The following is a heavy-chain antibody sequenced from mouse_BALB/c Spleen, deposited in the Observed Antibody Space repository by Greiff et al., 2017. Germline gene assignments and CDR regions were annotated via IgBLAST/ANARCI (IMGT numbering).Heavy chain of an antibody. CDR1: GYTFTSYW. CDR2: INPSNGRT. CDR3: ARRASTMITYWYFDV. Sequence: QVQLQQPGAELVKPGASVKLSCKASGYTFTSYWMHWVKQRPGQGLEWIGEINPSNGRTNYNEKFKSKATLTVDKSSSTAYMQLSSLTSEDSAVYYCARRASTMITYWYFDVWGAGTTVTVSS. D-gene: IGHD2-4*01. V-gene: IGHV1S81*02. J-gene: IGHJ1*01.